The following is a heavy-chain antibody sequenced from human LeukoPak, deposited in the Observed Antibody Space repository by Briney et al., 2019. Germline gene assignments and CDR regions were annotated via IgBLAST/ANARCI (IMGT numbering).Heavy chain of an antibody. CDR1: SGSISSHY. V-gene: IGHV4-59*11. CDR2: VYYSGST. CDR3: ARGGWENNWGSSRFDY. Sequence: KPSETLSLTCIVSSGSISSHYWSWIRQAPGKGLEWIGYVYYSGSTNYNPSLKSRVTISVDTSKNRFSLNLSSVTAADTAVYYCARGGWENNWGSSRFDYWGQGMLVTVSS. D-gene: IGHD7-27*01. J-gene: IGHJ4*02.